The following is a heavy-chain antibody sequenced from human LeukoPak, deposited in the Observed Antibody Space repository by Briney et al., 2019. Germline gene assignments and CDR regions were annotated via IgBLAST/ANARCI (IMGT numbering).Heavy chain of an antibody. V-gene: IGHV3-11*01. CDR2: ISGSGNTI. CDR3: ASDLEQQMVLGRFDP. D-gene: IGHD6-13*01. CDR1: GFTFSDYY. Sequence: SGGSLRLSCAASGFTFSDYYMSWIRQAPGKGLEWISYISGSGNTIYQADSVKGRFTISRDNAKNSLFLQMNSLRADDTAVYYCASDLEQQMVLGRFDPWGQGTLVIVSS. J-gene: IGHJ5*02.